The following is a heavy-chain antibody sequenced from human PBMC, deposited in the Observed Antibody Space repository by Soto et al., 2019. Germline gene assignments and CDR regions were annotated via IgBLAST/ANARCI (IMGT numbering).Heavy chain of an antibody. D-gene: IGHD3-3*01. J-gene: IGHJ4*02. CDR2: IKQDGSEK. Sequence: EVQLVESGGGLVQPGGSLRLSCAASGFTFSSYWMSWVRQAPGKGLEWVANIKQDGSEKYYVDSVKGRFTISRDNAKNSLYLQMNSLRAEDTAVYYCAREFGVVTSHFDYWGQGTLVTVSS. CDR1: GFTFSSYW. V-gene: IGHV3-7*01. CDR3: AREFGVVTSHFDY.